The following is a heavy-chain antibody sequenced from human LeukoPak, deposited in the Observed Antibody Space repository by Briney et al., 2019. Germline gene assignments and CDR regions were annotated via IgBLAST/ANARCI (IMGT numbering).Heavy chain of an antibody. CDR2: VWYDGSNK. V-gene: IGHV3-33*01. Sequence: GGSLRLSCAASGFTFSSYGMHWVRQAPGKGLEWVAVVWYDGSNKYYADSVKGRFTISRDNSKNTLYLQMNSLRAEDTALYYCAIRGEGDPFDYWGQGTLVTVSS. J-gene: IGHJ4*02. CDR1: GFTFSSYG. D-gene: IGHD3-10*01. CDR3: AIRGEGDPFDY.